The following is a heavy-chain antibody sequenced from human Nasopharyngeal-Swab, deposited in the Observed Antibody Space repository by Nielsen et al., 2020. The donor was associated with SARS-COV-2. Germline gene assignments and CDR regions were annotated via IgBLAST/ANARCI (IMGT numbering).Heavy chain of an antibody. D-gene: IGHD4-11*01. CDR1: GGSFSGHY. J-gene: IGHJ6*03. CDR3: ARDRADYHISYYYYYMDV. CDR2: INHSGST. V-gene: IGHV4-34*01. Sequence: SETLSLTCGVYGGSFSGHYWSWIRQPPGKGLEWIGEINHSGSTNYNPSLKSRVTMSVDTSKNQFSLNLSSVTAADTAVYYCARDRADYHISYYYYYMDVWGKGTTVAVSS.